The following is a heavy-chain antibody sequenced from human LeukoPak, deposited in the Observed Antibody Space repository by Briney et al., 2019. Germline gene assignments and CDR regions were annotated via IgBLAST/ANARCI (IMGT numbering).Heavy chain of an antibody. D-gene: IGHD1-26*01. CDR3: AREGGTMSLYGMDV. Sequence: SETLSLTCTVSGGSISSYYWSWIRQPPGKGLEWIGYIYYSGSTNYNPPLKSRVTISVDTSKNQFSLKLSSVTAADTAVYYCAREGGTMSLYGMDVWGQGTTVTVSS. J-gene: IGHJ6*02. CDR2: IYYSGST. V-gene: IGHV4-59*12. CDR1: GGSISSYY.